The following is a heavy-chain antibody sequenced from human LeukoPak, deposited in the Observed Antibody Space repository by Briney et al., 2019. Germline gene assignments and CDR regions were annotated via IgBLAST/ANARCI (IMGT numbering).Heavy chain of an antibody. D-gene: IGHD3-10*01. Sequence: SETLSLTCVVYGGSFSGYYWSWIRQPPGKGLEWIGEINHSGSTNYNPSLKSRVTISVDSSKNQFSLKLNSVTAADTAVYYWAREGMARGVIIRRAAFDIWGQGTMVTVSS. J-gene: IGHJ3*02. V-gene: IGHV4-34*01. CDR1: GGSFSGYY. CDR2: INHSGST. CDR3: AREGMARGVIIRRAAFDI.